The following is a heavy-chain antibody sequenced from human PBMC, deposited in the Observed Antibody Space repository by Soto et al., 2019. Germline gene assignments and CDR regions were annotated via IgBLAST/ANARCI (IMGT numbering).Heavy chain of an antibody. V-gene: IGHV4-34*01. J-gene: IGHJ6*02. Sequence: PSETLSLTCAVYGGSFSGYYWSWIRQPPGKGLEWIGEINHSGSTNYNPSLKSRVTISVDTSKNQFSLKLSSVTAADTAVYYCARGSPFYDYVWGSYRSIATYAMDFWGQRTIVTV. D-gene: IGHD3-16*02. CDR2: INHSGST. CDR1: GGSFSGYY. CDR3: ARGSPFYDYVWGSYRSIATYAMDF.